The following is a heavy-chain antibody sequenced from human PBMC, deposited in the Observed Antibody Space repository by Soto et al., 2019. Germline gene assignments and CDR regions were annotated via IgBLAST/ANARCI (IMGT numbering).Heavy chain of an antibody. J-gene: IGHJ4*02. CDR3: SRSPGDWAPCDY. V-gene: IGHV4-39*02. CDR2: FHYGGST. Sequence: QLQLQESGPGLVKPSETLSLTCTVSGGSISSSSYYWGWIRQPPGKGLEWIGSFHYGGSTYYNPSLKSRVTISVDTSKNDFSLQLSSVTAADTAVYYCSRSPGDWAPCDYWGQGNLVTVSS. CDR1: GGSISSSSYY. D-gene: IGHD3-10*01.